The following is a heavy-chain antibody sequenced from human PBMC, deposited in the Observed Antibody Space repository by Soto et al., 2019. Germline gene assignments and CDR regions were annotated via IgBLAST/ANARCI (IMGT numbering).Heavy chain of an antibody. V-gene: IGHV3-74*01. D-gene: IGHD6-19*01. Sequence: GGSLRLSCTASGFTLRNHWMHWVRQAPGKGLVWVSRISSDGSSISHADSVRGRFSISRDNAKNTVYLQMNSLRAEETAVYYCTSLSIAVGFYAFDIWGPGTMVTVSS. J-gene: IGHJ3*02. CDR2: ISSDGSSI. CDR3: TSLSIAVGFYAFDI. CDR1: GFTLRNHW.